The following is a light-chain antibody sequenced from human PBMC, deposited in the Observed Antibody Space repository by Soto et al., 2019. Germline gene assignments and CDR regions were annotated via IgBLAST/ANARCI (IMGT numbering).Light chain of an antibody. CDR3: QKYDSAPWT. Sequence: DIQMTQSPSSLSASVRDRVTLTCRASQGISNYLAWYQQKPGKVPKLLIYAASTLQSGVPSRFSGSGSGTDVTLTISSLQPEDVATYYCQKYDSAPWTFGQGTKVEIK. CDR1: QGISNY. CDR2: AAS. V-gene: IGKV1-27*01. J-gene: IGKJ1*01.